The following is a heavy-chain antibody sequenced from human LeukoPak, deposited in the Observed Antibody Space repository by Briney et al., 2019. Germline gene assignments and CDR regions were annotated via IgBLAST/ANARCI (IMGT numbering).Heavy chain of an antibody. J-gene: IGHJ5*02. CDR2: IYYSGST. D-gene: IGHD6-19*01. Sequence: KPSETLSLTCTVSGGSISSYYWSWIRQPPGKGLEWIGYIYYSGSTNYNPSLKSRVTISVDTSKNQFSLKLSSVTAADTAVYYCARRLAGTLGRAWFDPWGQGTLVAVSS. V-gene: IGHV4-59*08. CDR3: ARRLAGTLGRAWFDP. CDR1: GGSISSYY.